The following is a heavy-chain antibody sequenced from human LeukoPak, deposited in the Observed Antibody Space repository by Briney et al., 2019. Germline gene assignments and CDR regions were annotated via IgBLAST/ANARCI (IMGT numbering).Heavy chain of an antibody. CDR2: IYYSGST. CDR3: ARGEYYYDSSGYGYYFDY. CDR1: GGSISSSSYY. J-gene: IGHJ4*02. V-gene: IGHV4-39*07. Sequence: NSSETLSLTCTVSGGSISSSSYYWGWIRQPPGKGLEWIGSIYYSGSTYYDPSLESRVTISVGTSKNQFSLKLSSVTAADTAVYYCARGEYYYDSSGYGYYFDYWGQGTLVTVSS. D-gene: IGHD3-22*01.